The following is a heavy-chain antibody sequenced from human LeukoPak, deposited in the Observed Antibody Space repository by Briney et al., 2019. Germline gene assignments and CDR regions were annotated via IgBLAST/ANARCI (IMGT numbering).Heavy chain of an antibody. CDR3: TRDAQTGYWDY. J-gene: IGHJ4*02. CDR1: GFTFSNYG. V-gene: IGHV3-33*01. D-gene: IGHD2-8*02. Sequence: PGRSLRLSCAASGFTFSNYGIHRVRQAPGKGLEWVAIIWYDGSNKYYADSVKGRFTISRDNSKNTVYLQMNSLRAEDTAVYYCTRDAQTGYWDYWGQGTLVTVSS. CDR2: IWYDGSNK.